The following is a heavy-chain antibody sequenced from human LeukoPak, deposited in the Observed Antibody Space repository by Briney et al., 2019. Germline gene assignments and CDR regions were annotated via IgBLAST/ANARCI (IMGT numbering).Heavy chain of an antibody. CDR1: GYTFTDYY. CDR3: GRTSAARKTSEFDY. Sequence: WASVKVSCKASGYTFTDYYMNWVRHAPGQGLEWMGWIHPNSGGTNYAQKFQGRVTMTRDTSISTAYMELSRLTSDDTAVYYCGRTSAARKTSEFDYWGQGTLVTVSS. CDR2: IHPNSGGT. D-gene: IGHD6-6*01. V-gene: IGHV1-2*02. J-gene: IGHJ4*02.